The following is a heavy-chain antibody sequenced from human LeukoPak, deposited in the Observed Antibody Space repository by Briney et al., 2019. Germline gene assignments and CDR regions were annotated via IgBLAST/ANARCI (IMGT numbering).Heavy chain of an antibody. Sequence: SETLSLTCTVSGGSISSSSYYWGWIRQPPGKGLEWVGSIYYSGSTYYNPSLKSRGTISVDTSKNQFSLKLSSVTAADTVVYYCATSFEYSSSAASYWGQGTLVTVSS. D-gene: IGHD6-6*01. CDR1: GGSISSSSYY. CDR3: ATSFEYSSSAASY. CDR2: IYYSGST. V-gene: IGHV4-39*01. J-gene: IGHJ4*02.